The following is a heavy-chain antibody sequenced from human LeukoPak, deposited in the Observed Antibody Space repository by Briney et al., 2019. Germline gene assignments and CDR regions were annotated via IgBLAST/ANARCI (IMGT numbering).Heavy chain of an antibody. V-gene: IGHV4-59*01. J-gene: IGHJ5*02. CDR2: IHYTAST. CDR1: GGSINSYY. Sequence: TPSETLSLTCTASGGSINSYYWSWIRQPPGKGLGCIVYIHYTASTNYNPSLKSRVTISVDTSKSQFSLKLSSVTAADTAIYYCARGGYYGSGNDFRFDPWGQGTLVTVSS. CDR3: ARGGYYGSGNDFRFDP. D-gene: IGHD3-10*01.